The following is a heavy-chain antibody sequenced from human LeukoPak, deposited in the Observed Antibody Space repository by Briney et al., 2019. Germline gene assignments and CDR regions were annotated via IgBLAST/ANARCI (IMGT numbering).Heavy chain of an antibody. D-gene: IGHD5-18*01. Sequence: GGSLRLSCAASGFTFSNFWMHWVRQAPGKGLVWVSRINSDGSSTSYADSVKGRFTISRDNAKNTLYLQMNSLRAEDTAVYYCARDQRYGIFDYWGQGTLVTVSS. CDR3: ARDQRYGIFDY. CDR1: GFTFSNFW. J-gene: IGHJ4*02. CDR2: INSDGSST. V-gene: IGHV3-74*01.